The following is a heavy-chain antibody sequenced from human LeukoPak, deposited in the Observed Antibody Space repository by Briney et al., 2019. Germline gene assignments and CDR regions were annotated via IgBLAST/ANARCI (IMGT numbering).Heavy chain of an antibody. D-gene: IGHD4-17*01. CDR1: GFTFSSYA. Sequence: GGSLRLSCAASGFTFSSYAMSWVRQAPGKGLEWVSAISDSGGSTYYADSVKGRFTISRDNSKNTLYLQMNSLRAEDTAVYYCAKDDRGGDYDYGDYVSAFDIWGQGTMVTVSS. CDR3: AKDDRGGDYDYGDYVSAFDI. J-gene: IGHJ3*02. CDR2: ISDSGGST. V-gene: IGHV3-23*01.